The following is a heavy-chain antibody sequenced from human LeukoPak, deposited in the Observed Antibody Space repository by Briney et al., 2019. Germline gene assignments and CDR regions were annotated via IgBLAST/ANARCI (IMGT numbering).Heavy chain of an antibody. V-gene: IGHV3-30*02. CDR2: IWYDGSEK. CDR3: AKDLSSGWSFDS. CDR1: GFIFRNHG. Sequence: GGSLRLSCAASGFIFRNHGMHWVRQAPGKGLEWVTFIWYDGSEKYYADSVRGRFTISRDNSKNTVNLQMKSLRTDDTALYYCAKDLSSGWSFDSWGQGTLVTVSS. J-gene: IGHJ4*02. D-gene: IGHD6-19*01.